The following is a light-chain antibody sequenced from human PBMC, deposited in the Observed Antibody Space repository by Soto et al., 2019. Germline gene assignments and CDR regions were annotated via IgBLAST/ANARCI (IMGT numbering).Light chain of an antibody. CDR1: QTIDNT. CDR2: DAS. Sequence: EILITQSLPTLSLSPGSRATLACRASQTIDNTLAWYQRKPGQAPRVIIYDASTRATGVPARFSGSRSGTEFTLTISSLQSEDFAVFYCQQYNQWPITFGQGTRLEIK. CDR3: QQYNQWPIT. J-gene: IGKJ5*01. V-gene: IGKV3-15*01.